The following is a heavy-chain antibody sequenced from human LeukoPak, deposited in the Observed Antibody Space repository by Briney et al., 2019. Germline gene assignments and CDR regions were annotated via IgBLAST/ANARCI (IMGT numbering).Heavy chain of an antibody. CDR2: FNPIFGSA. Sequence: ASVKVSCKASGDSFGTYGITWVRQALGQGLEWMGGFNPIFGSAQYAQKFQGRVTITMDVSARTVYMELSSLRSEDTTIYYCARDFGSGVFDPWGQGTLVTVSS. CDR3: ARDFGSGVFDP. J-gene: IGHJ5*02. V-gene: IGHV1-69*05. D-gene: IGHD3-10*01. CDR1: GDSFGTYG.